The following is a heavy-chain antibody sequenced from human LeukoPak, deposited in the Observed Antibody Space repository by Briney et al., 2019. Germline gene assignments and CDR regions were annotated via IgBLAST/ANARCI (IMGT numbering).Heavy chain of an antibody. V-gene: IGHV3-23*01. CDR1: GFTFSSYA. CDR2: ISGSGGST. D-gene: IGHD3-3*01. J-gene: IGHJ6*02. CDR3: AKVKFFGVAPPDV. Sequence: GGSVRLFCAASGFTFSSYAMSWVRQAPGKGLEWVSAISGSGGSTYYADSVKGRFTISRDNSKNTLYLQMNSLRAEDTAVYYCAKVKFFGVAPPDVWGQGTTVTVSS.